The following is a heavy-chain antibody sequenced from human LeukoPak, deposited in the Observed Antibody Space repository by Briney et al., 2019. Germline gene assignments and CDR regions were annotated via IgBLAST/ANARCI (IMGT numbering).Heavy chain of an antibody. CDR3: ARGPYCGDDCYFDS. CDR1: GGPISNGDCS. Sequence: SQTLSLTCAVSGGPISNGDCSWSWIRQPLGKGLEWIGYIYHSGNTYYNPSLKSRVTISVDRSKNQFSLKLTSVTAADTAVYYCARGPYCGDDCYFDSWGQGTLVTVSS. J-gene: IGHJ4*02. CDR2: IYHSGNT. V-gene: IGHV4-30-2*01. D-gene: IGHD2-21*02.